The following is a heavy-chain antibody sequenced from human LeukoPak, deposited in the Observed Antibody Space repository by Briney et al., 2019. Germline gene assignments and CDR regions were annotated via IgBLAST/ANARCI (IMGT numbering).Heavy chain of an antibody. CDR1: GFTFSSYG. D-gene: IGHD1-26*01. V-gene: IGHV3-23*01. CDR2: ISGSGGST. J-gene: IGHJ4*02. CDR3: ARALRAVRSYYFDY. Sequence: GGTLRLSCAASGFTFSSYGMSWVRQAPGKGLEWVSAISGSGGSTHYADSVKGRFTISRDNAKNSLYLQTNSLRAEDTAVYYCARALRAVRSYYFDYWGQGTLVTVSS.